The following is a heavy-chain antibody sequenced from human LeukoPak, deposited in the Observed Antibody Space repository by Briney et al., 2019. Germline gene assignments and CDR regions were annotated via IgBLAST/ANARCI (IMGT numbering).Heavy chain of an antibody. Sequence: KPSETLSLTCTVSGYSISTGYYWDWIRQPPGKGLEWIGTFYHGGSTYYNPSLKSRVTISVDTSKNQFSLNLTSVTAADTAVYYCASFTVITQFWGQGILVTVSS. CDR3: ASFTVITQF. CDR2: FYHGGST. CDR1: GYSISTGYY. J-gene: IGHJ4*02. D-gene: IGHD4-23*01. V-gene: IGHV4-38-2*02.